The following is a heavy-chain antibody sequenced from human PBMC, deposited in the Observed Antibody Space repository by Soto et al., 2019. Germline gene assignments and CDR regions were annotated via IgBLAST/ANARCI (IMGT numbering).Heavy chain of an antibody. CDR3: AREGGRHCSPTRCYNAFDI. V-gene: IGHV3-48*02. CDR2: ISSSSSTI. CDR1: GFSFSAFS. J-gene: IGHJ3*02. D-gene: IGHD2-2*02. Sequence: EVPLVESGGGLVQPGGSLRLSCVSSGFSFSAFSMNWVRQAPGKGLEWVSYISSSSSTIYYADSVKGRLTISRDNAKNSLFLQMDSLRDEDTAVYYCAREGGRHCSPTRCYNAFDIWGQGTMVTVSS.